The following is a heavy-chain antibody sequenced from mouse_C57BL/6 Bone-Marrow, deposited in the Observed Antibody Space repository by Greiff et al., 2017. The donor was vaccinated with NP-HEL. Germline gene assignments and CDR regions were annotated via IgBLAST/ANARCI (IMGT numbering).Heavy chain of an antibody. V-gene: IGHV1-80*01. Sequence: QVQLQQSGAELVKPGASVKISCKASGYAFSSYWMNWVKQRPGKGLEWIGQIYPGDGDTNSNGKFKGKATLTADKSSSTAYMQLSSLTSEDSAVYFCSRSDSGYLGYAMDYWGQGTSVTVSS. D-gene: IGHD3-2*02. CDR1: GYAFSSYW. CDR3: SRSDSGYLGYAMDY. J-gene: IGHJ4*01. CDR2: IYPGDGDT.